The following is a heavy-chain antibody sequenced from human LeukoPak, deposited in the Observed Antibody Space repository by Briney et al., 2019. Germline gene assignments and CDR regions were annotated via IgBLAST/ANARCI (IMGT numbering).Heavy chain of an antibody. J-gene: IGHJ6*03. V-gene: IGHV3-23*01. CDR1: GFTFSDYG. D-gene: IGHD2-15*01. Sequence: GGSLRLSCAASGFTFSDYGMSWVRQAPGKGQEWISSISSTGGTTYYADSVKGRFTISRDNSKNTLFLQVNSLRAEDTAIYYCAKNGDRGAYCSGGSCYPYYYYYMDVWGKGTTVTISS. CDR3: AKNGDRGAYCSGGSCYPYYYYYMDV. CDR2: ISSTGGTT.